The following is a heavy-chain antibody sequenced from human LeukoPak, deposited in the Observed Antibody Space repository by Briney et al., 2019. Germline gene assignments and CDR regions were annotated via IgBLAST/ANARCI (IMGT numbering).Heavy chain of an antibody. J-gene: IGHJ4*02. CDR1: GYNFNTYW. CDR3: ARLAASSFGIPDFDY. D-gene: IGHD2-15*01. V-gene: IGHV5-51*06. Sequence: GESLKISCQGSGYNFNTYWIAWVRQMPGKGLEWMGIIYPSDSDTRYSPSFQGQVTISADKSISTAYLRWSSLKASDTAMYYCARLAASSFGIPDFDYWGQGTLVTVSS. CDR2: IYPSDSDT.